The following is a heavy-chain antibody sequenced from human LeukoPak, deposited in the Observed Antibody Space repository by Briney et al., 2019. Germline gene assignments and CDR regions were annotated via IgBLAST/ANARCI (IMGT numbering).Heavy chain of an antibody. J-gene: IGHJ4*02. CDR1: GFTLSNYA. Sequence: GGSLRLSCAASGFTLSNYAMSWVRQAPGKGLQWVSGISSSGGSTYQVDSVKGRFAISRDNSKSTLFLQMNSLRAEDTAVYFCAKGPMGSCKGAFCYHFDCWGQGTLVTVSS. CDR3: AKGPMGSCKGAFCYHFDC. CDR2: ISSSGGST. V-gene: IGHV3-23*01. D-gene: IGHD2-15*01.